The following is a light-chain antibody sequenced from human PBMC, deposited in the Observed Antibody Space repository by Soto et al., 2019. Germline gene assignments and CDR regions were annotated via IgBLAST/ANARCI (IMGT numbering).Light chain of an antibody. CDR3: QQYSDTWT. Sequence: DIQMTQSPSTLSASVGDRVTITCRASQSISNWLAWYQQKPGTAPNLLIYKASTLQSGVPSRFSGSRSGIEFTLTIISLQSNVSATYYCQQYSDTWTFGQGTKLEIK. J-gene: IGKJ1*01. CDR1: QSISNW. V-gene: IGKV1-5*03. CDR2: KAS.